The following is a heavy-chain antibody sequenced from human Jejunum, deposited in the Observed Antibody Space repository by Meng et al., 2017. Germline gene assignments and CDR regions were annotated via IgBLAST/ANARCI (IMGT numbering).Heavy chain of an antibody. CDR1: GYTFTGYS. D-gene: IGHD3-16*02. V-gene: IGHV1-2*05. CDR3: ARGVYPFFFDT. CDR2: INPDGSGT. Sequence: QVQLVQSGAEVKKLGAAGRVSCQASGYTFTGYSIHWARQAPGKGLEWMGRINPDGSGTMYAQKFQGRVTMSRDTSISTVYMALSRLTSDDTGLYYCARGVYPFFFDTWGQGTLVTVSS. J-gene: IGHJ4*02.